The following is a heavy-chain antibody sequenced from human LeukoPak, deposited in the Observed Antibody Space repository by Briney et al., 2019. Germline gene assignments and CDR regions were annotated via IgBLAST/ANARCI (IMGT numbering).Heavy chain of an antibody. CDR1: GFTFSSYE. CDR2: ISSSGSTI. Sequence: GGSLRLSCAASGFTFSSYEMNWVRQAPGKGLEWVSYISSSGSTIYYADSVKGRFTISRDNSKNTLYLQMNSLRAEDTAVYYCAKDRWSWFDYWGQGTLVTVSS. J-gene: IGHJ4*02. D-gene: IGHD1-26*01. CDR3: AKDRWSWFDY. V-gene: IGHV3-48*03.